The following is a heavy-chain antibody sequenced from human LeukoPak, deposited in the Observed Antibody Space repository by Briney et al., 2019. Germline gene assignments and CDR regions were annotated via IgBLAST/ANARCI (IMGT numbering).Heavy chain of an antibody. CDR3: AKDPGYQVVYCFDY. Sequence: GGSLRLSCAASGFTFSSYSMSWVPQAPGKGLEWVSGISGSGGSTDYADSVKGRFTISRDNSKNTLYLQMNSLRVEDTAVYYCAKDPGYQVVYCFDYWGQGTLVTVSS. CDR2: ISGSGGST. CDR1: GFTFSSYS. J-gene: IGHJ4*02. V-gene: IGHV3-23*01. D-gene: IGHD2-2*01.